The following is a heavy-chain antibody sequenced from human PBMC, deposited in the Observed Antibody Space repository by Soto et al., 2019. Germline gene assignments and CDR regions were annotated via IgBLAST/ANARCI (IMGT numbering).Heavy chain of an antibody. D-gene: IGHD5-12*01. CDR3: AREFRRDGS. CDR2: MNPNSGNT. V-gene: IGHV1-8*01. CDR1: GYTFTSYD. J-gene: IGHJ5*02. Sequence: GASVNVSCKASGYTFTSYDINWVRQATGRGLEWMGYMNPNSGNTGYAQEFQGRVTMTWNTSISTAYMELTSLKSEDTAVYYCAREFRRDGSWGQGTLVTVSS.